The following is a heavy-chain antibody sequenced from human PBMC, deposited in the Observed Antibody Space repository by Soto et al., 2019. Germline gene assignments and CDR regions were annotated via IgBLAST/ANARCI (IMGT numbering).Heavy chain of an antibody. J-gene: IGHJ4*02. Sequence: EVQLLESGGGLVQPGGSLRLSCAASGFTFSSYAMSWVRQAPGKGLEWVSVISDSGSSTYYADSVKGRFSISRDNSKNTLYLQMDSLRAEDTAVYYCTRARATYFFDSWGQGTLVTVSS. D-gene: IGHD5-12*01. V-gene: IGHV3-23*01. CDR1: GFTFSSYA. CDR2: ISDSGSST. CDR3: TRARATYFFDS.